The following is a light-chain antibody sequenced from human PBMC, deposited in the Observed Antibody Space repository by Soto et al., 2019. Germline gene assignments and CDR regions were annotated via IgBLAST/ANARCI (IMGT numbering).Light chain of an antibody. CDR2: AAS. J-gene: IGKJ1*01. V-gene: IGKV1-27*01. Sequence: DSRMIQSPSSMSASVGDRVTITCRASQGISNYLAWYQQKPGKVPKLLIYAASTLQSGVPSRFSGSGSGTDFTLTISSLQPEDVATYYCQKYNSAPRTFGQGTKVEIK. CDR1: QGISNY. CDR3: QKYNSAPRT.